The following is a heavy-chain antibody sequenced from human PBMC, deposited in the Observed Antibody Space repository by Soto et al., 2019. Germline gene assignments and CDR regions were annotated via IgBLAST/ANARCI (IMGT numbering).Heavy chain of an antibody. J-gene: IGHJ4*02. CDR3: VRTRQQWVVGDS. Sequence: QAQLVQSGAEVKKPGASVKVSCKASGYTLSSFGIHWVRQAPGQRLEWLGWINAGNGNTKYSQKLQGRVTFSRDTSANTAYMKLTSLTSEDTAVYYCVRTRQQWVVGDSGGQGSLVTVSS. V-gene: IGHV1-3*01. CDR2: INAGNGNT. D-gene: IGHD6-19*01. CDR1: GYTLSSFG.